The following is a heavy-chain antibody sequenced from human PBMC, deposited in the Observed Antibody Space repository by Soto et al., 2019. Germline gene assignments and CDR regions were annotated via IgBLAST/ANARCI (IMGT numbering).Heavy chain of an antibody. CDR3: ARNMVRGFNWFDP. Sequence: PSETLSLTCTVSGGSISSSSYYWGWIRQPPGKGLEWIGSIYYSGSTYYNTSLKSRVTISVDTSKNQFSLKLSSVTAADTAVYYCARNMVRGFNWFDPWGQGTLVTVSS. D-gene: IGHD3-10*01. CDR2: IYYSGST. J-gene: IGHJ5*02. CDR1: GGSISSSSYY. V-gene: IGHV4-39*01.